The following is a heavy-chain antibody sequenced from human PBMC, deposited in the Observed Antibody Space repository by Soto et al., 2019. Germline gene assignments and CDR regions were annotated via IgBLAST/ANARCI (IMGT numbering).Heavy chain of an antibody. V-gene: IGHV1-69*01. CDR1: GGSFRSYA. CDR3: ARAYDVRSGNYYGMDV. D-gene: IGHD3-3*01. J-gene: IGHJ6*02. Sequence: QVQLVQSGAEVKKPGSSLRVSCKASGGSFRSYAFSWLRQAPGQGLEWMGGVIPMFGTPKNAQKFQTRVTIAADEFTRTVYMELSSLTSEDTAIYYCARAYDVRSGNYYGMDVWGQGTTVTVSS. CDR2: VIPMFGTP.